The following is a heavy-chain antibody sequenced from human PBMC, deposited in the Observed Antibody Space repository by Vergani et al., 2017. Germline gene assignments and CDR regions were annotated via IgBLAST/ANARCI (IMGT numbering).Heavy chain of an antibody. V-gene: IGHV5-51*01. J-gene: IGHJ6*03. CDR2: IYPGDSDT. CDR1: GYSFTSSW. D-gene: IGHD5-24*01. Sequence: EVQLVQSGAEVKKPGESLTISCEGSGYSFTSSWIAWVRQLPGKGLEWMGIIYPGDSDTRYSPSFQGQVTISADRSISTAYLQWSSLKASDTAMYYCARLPSYKVGYYYYYMDVWGKGTTVTVSS. CDR3: ARLPSYKVGYYYYYMDV.